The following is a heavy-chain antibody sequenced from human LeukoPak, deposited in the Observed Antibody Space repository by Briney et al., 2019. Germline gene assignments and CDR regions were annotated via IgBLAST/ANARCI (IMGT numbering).Heavy chain of an antibody. CDR2: INHSGST. CDR3: ARGPRKSCSGGSCYSDY. J-gene: IGHJ4*02. D-gene: IGHD2-15*01. CDR1: GGSFSGYY. Sequence: PSETLSLTCAVYGGSFSGYYWSWIRQPPGKGLEWIGEINHSGSTNYNPSLKSRVTISVDTTKNQFSQKLSSVTAADTAVYYWARGPRKSCSGGSCYSDYWGQGTLVTVSS. V-gene: IGHV4-34*01.